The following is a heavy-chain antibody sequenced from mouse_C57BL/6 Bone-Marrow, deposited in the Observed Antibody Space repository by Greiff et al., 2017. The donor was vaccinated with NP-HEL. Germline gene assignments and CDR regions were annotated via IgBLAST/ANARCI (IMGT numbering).Heavy chain of an antibody. Sequence: VMLVESGPGLVQPSQSLSITCTVSGFSLTSYGVHWVRQSPGKGLEWLGVIWSSGSTDYYAAFISRLSISKDNSKSQVFFKMNSLQAADTAIYDCARAYSNYTPWFAYWGQGTLATVSA. CDR2: IWSSGST. CDR3: ARAYSNYTPWFAY. J-gene: IGHJ3*01. V-gene: IGHV2-2*01. D-gene: IGHD2-5*01. CDR1: GFSLTSYG.